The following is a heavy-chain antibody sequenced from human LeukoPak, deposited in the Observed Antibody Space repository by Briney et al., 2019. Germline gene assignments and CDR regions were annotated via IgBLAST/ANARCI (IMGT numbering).Heavy chain of an antibody. CDR2: IYYSGST. CDR1: GGSISSSSYY. D-gene: IGHD4-17*01. CDR3: ARRAHGEYGDYLNWFDP. Sequence: PSETLSLTCTVSGGSISSSSYYWGWIRQPPGKGLEWIGSIYYSGSTYYNPSLKSRVTISVDTSKNQFSLKLSSVTAADTAVYYCARRAHGEYGDYLNWFDPWGQGTLVTVSS. J-gene: IGHJ5*02. V-gene: IGHV4-39*01.